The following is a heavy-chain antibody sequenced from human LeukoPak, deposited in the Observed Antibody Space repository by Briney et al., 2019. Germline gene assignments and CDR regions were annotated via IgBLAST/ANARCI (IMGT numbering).Heavy chain of an antibody. V-gene: IGHV3-11*01. Sequence: GGSLRLSCAASGFTFSDYYMSWLRQAPGKGLEWVSYISCSGSTIYYADSVKGRFTIPRDNAKNSLNLQMNSLRAEHTAVYYCARGPPIDCSGGSGYDYWGQGTLVTVSS. J-gene: IGHJ4*02. CDR1: GFTFSDYY. CDR3: ARGPPIDCSGGSGYDY. D-gene: IGHD2-15*01. CDR2: ISCSGSTI.